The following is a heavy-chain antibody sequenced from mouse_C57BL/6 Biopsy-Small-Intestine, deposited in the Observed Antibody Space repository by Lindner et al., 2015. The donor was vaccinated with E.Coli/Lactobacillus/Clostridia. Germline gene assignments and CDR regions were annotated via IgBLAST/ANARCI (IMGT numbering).Heavy chain of an antibody. CDR1: GYSSTGYY. CDR3: ARSEGSSGFLDY. V-gene: IGHV1-31*01. Sequence: VQLQESGPELVKPGASVKIPCKASGYSSTGYYMHWVKQSHGNILDWFGYISPNTGISSYNQRFRGKATLTIDKSSSTAYMELRSLTSEDSAVYYCARSEGSSGFLDYWGQGTTLTVSS. CDR2: ISPNTGIS. D-gene: IGHD3-2*02. J-gene: IGHJ2*01.